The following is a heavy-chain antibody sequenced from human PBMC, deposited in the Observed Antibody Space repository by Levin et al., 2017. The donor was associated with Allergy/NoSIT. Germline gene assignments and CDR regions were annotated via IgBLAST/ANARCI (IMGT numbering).Heavy chain of an antibody. CDR3: AHSDRYNWNDPFDY. D-gene: IGHD1-20*01. V-gene: IGHV2-5*02. CDR2: IYWDDDK. Sequence: ASGPTLVKPTQTLTLTCTFSGFSLSTSEVGVAWIRQPPGKALEWLALIYWDDDKRYSPSLKSRLTITKDTSKNQVVLTLTNMDPVDTATYYCAHSDRYNWNDPFDYWGQGILVTVSS. CDR1: GFSLSTSEVG. J-gene: IGHJ4*02.